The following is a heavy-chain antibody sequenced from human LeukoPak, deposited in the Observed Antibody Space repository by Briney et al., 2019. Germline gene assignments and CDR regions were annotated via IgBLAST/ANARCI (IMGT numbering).Heavy chain of an antibody. D-gene: IGHD6-19*01. V-gene: IGHV4-34*01. CDR1: GGSFSGYY. CDR3: ARGPRIAVALYRY. CDR2: INHSGST. J-gene: IGHJ4*02. Sequence: SETLSLTCAVYGGSFSGYYWSWIRQPPGKELEWIGEINHSGSTNYNPSLKSRVTISVDTSKNQFSLKLSSVTAADTAVYYCARGPRIAVALYRYWGQGTLVTVSS.